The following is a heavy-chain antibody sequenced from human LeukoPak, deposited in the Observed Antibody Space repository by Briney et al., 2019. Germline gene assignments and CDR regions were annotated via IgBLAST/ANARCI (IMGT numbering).Heavy chain of an antibody. Sequence: SETLSLTCTVSGGSISSYYWSWIRQPAGKGLEWIGRIYTSGSTNYNPSLKSRVTISVDTSKKQFSLTLSSVTAADTAVYYCARHPEYYDSSGYPLYYFDYWGQGTLVTVSS. CDR1: GGSISSYY. V-gene: IGHV4-4*07. CDR2: IYTSGST. D-gene: IGHD3-22*01. CDR3: ARHPEYYDSSGYPLYYFDY. J-gene: IGHJ4*02.